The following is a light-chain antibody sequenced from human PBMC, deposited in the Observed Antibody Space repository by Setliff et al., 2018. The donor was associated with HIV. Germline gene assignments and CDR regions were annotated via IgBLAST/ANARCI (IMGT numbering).Light chain of an antibody. Sequence: QSALTQPRSVSGSPGQSVTISCTGTSSDIGAYNYVSWRQQHPGKAPKLMIYDVSKRPSGVPDRFSASKSGNTASLTISGLQAEDESDYYCCSYSGTYTYVFGTGT. CDR1: SSDIGAYNY. J-gene: IGLJ1*01. CDR2: DVS. CDR3: CSYSGTYTYV. V-gene: IGLV2-11*01.